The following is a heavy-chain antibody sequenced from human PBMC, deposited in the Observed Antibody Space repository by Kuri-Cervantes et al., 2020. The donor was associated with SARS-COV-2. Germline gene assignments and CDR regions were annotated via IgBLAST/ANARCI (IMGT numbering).Heavy chain of an antibody. J-gene: IGHJ4*02. Sequence: GESLKISCKASGYTFTSYGISWVRQAPGQGLEWMGWISAYNGNTNYAQKLQGRVTMTTDTSTSTAYMELRSLRSDDTAVYYCARGVGIGASSGYLADCWGQGTLVTVSS. CDR1: GYTFTSYG. CDR2: ISAYNGNT. CDR3: ARGVGIGASSGYLADC. V-gene: IGHV1-18*01. D-gene: IGHD3-22*01.